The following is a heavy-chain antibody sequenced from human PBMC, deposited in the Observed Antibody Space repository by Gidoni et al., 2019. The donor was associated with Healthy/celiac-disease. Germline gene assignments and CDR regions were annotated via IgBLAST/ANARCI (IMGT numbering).Heavy chain of an antibody. CDR3: ARGYYDSSGYHYYFDY. Sequence: QVQLVQSGAEVKKPGSSVKVSCKASGCPFSSYAISWVRQAPGQGCEWMGGIIPIFGTANYAQKVQGRVTITADESTSTAYMELSSLRSEDTAVYYCARGYYDSSGYHYYFDYWGQGTLVTVSS. V-gene: IGHV1-69*12. CDR2: IIPIFGTA. CDR1: GCPFSSYA. J-gene: IGHJ4*02. D-gene: IGHD3-22*01.